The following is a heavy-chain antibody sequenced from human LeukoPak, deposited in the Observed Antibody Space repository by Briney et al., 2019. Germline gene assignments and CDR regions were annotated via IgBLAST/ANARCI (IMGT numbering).Heavy chain of an antibody. CDR1: GGTFSSYA. V-gene: IGHV1-69*05. D-gene: IGHD2-15*01. CDR2: IIPIFGTA. CDR3: ARTLSRYCSGGSCQQYNWFDP. Sequence: GSSVKVSCKASGGTFSSYAISWVRQAPGQGLEWMGGIIPIFGTANYAQKFQGRVTITTDQSTSTASMEPSSLRSADTAVYYCARTLSRYCSGGSCQQYNWFDPWSQGTLVTVSS. J-gene: IGHJ5*02.